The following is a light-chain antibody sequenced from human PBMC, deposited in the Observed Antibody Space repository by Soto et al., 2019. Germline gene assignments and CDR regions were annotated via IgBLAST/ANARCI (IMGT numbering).Light chain of an antibody. CDR2: KDS. Sequence: SYELTQPPSVSVSPGQTARITCSGDALPKQYAYWYQQKSGQAPVLVIYKDSERPSGIPERFSGSSSGTTVTLTISGVQAEDEADYYCQSADSSGTYFCVFGGGTKVTVL. V-gene: IGLV3-25*03. J-gene: IGLJ3*02. CDR1: ALPKQY. CDR3: QSADSSGTYFCV.